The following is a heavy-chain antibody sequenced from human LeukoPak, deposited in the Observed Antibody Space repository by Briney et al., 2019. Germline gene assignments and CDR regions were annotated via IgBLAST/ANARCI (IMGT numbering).Heavy chain of an antibody. D-gene: IGHD1/OR15-1a*01. Sequence: PGESLKISCNGSGYNFINYWIGLARQMPGKGVERMGIIYPGDSDTRYSPSFQGQVTISADKSLSTAYLQWSSLKASDTAIYFCARGPSSGTYYFDYWGEGTMVTVSS. CDR3: ARGPSSGTYYFDY. V-gene: IGHV5-51*01. CDR2: IYPGDSDT. J-gene: IGHJ4*02. CDR1: GYNFINYW.